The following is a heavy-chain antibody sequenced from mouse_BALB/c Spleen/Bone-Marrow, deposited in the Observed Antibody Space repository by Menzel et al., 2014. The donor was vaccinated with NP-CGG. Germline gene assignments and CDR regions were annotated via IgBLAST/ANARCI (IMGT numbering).Heavy chain of an antibody. CDR1: GFNIKDTY. CDR2: IDPANGNT. Sequence: VQLQQSGTELVKPGASVKLSCTASGFNIKDTYMHWVKQRPEQGLEWIGRIDPANGNTRYDPKFQGKATITADTSSNTAYLQLTSLTSEATAVYYCARAYYYGSSYYVMDYWGQGPSVTVSS. CDR3: ARAYYYGSSYYVMDY. J-gene: IGHJ4*01. D-gene: IGHD1-1*01. V-gene: IGHV14-3*02.